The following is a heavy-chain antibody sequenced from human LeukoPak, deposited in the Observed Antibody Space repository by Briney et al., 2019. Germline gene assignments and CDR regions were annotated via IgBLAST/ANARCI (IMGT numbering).Heavy chain of an antibody. CDR3: AKSGYNRFDY. Sequence: PGGSLRLSCAASGFTFSSYSMQWVRQTPGKGLEWVGIMSDSGENTFYGEAVKGRFTISRDNSQNTLYLQMNSLRTDDTAVYYCAKSGYNRFDYWGQGTLVTVSS. V-gene: IGHV3-33*05. CDR2: MSDSGENT. CDR1: GFTFSSYS. J-gene: IGHJ4*02. D-gene: IGHD5-24*01.